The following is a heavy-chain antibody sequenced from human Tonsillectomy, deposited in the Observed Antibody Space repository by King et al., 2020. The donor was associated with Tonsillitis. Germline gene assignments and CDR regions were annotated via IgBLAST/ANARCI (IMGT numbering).Heavy chain of an antibody. CDR3: ARRPPGRSGYLYYYYYYMDV. CDR2: FYYSGTT. J-gene: IGHJ6*03. D-gene: IGHD3-22*01. V-gene: IGHV4-39*01. Sequence: LQLQESGPGLVKPSETLSLTCTVSGGSISSSSYYWGWIRRPPGKGLEWIGTFYYSGTTSYNPSLKSRVTISVDTSKNQFSLKLSSVTAADTAVYYCARRPPGRSGYLYYYYYYMDVWGKGTTVTVSS. CDR1: GGSISSSSYY.